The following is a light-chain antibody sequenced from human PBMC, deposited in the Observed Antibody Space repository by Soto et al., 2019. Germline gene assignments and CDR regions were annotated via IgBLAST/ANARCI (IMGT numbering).Light chain of an antibody. V-gene: IGKV3-20*01. CDR2: GAS. J-gene: IGKJ5*01. CDR1: QGVSTSY. Sequence: EIVLTQSPGTLSLSPGERATLSCRASQGVSTSYLAWYQQKPGQAPRLLIYGASSRASGIPDRFSGGGSGTDFTLTINRLEPEDFAVYYCQQHGTSPITFGQGTRLEIK. CDR3: QQHGTSPIT.